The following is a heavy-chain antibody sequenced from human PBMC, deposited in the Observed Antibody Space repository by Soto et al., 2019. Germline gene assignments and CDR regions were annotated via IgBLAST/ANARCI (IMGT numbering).Heavy chain of an antibody. Sequence: SETLSLTCTVSGGSISSSSYYWGWIRQPPGKGLEWIGSIYYSGSSYYNPSLKSRVTISVDTSKNQFSLKLSSVTAADTAVYYCARHGGGEANRNYVSFWFDSWGQGTLVTVSS. J-gene: IGHJ5*01. CDR1: GGSISSSSYY. V-gene: IGHV4-39*01. CDR3: ARHGGGEANRNYVSFWFDS. D-gene: IGHD4-4*01. CDR2: IYYSGSS.